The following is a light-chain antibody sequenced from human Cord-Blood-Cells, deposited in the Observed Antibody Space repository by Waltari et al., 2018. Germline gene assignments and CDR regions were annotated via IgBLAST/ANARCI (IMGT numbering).Light chain of an antibody. Sequence: EIVLTQSPGTLSLSPGERATLSCRASQCVSSSYLAWYQQKPGQAPRLLILGASSRATSIPDRVSASGSCTEFTLTISRLEPEDFAVYYCQQYGSSRTFGQGTKVEIK. J-gene: IGKJ1*01. CDR3: QQYGSSRT. V-gene: IGKV3-20*01. CDR2: GAS. CDR1: QCVSSSY.